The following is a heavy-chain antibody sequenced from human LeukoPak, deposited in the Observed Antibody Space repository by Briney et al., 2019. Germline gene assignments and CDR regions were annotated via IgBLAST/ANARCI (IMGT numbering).Heavy chain of an antibody. CDR1: GFTFSSYA. CDR2: LSASGDDP. CDR3: AKQFVDI. V-gene: IGHV3-23*01. D-gene: IGHD5-24*01. J-gene: IGHJ5*02. Sequence: PGGSLRLSCAASGFTFSSYAMNWVRQAPGKGLEWVSSLSASGDDPSYADSVKGRFTISRDNSRNTLYLQMNNLRAEDTAVYYCAKQFVDIWGQGTLVTVSS.